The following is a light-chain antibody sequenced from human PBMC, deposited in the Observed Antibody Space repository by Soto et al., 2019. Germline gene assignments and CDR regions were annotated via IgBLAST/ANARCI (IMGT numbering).Light chain of an antibody. V-gene: IGLV2-8*01. CDR2: DVT. Sequence: QSALTQPPSASGSPGQSVTISCTGTSSDVGAYKFISWYRQNPSKAPKLIIYDVTKRPTGVPDRFSGSKSGNTASLTVSGLQAEDEADYYCSSYAGNNNYVFGSGTKLTVL. J-gene: IGLJ1*01. CDR3: SSYAGNNNYV. CDR1: SSDVGAYKF.